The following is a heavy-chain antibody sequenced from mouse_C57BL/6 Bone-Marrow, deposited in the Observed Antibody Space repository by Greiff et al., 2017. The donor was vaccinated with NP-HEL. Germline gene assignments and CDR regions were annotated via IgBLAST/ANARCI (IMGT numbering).Heavy chain of an antibody. CDR1: GFNIKNTY. Sequence: EVQLQQSVAELVRPGASVKLSCTASGFNIKNTYMHWVKQRPEQGLEWIGRNDPANGNTKYAPKFQGKATITADTSSNTAYLQLSSLTSEDTAIYYCARPPMTTVVDWYFDVWGTGTTVTVSS. J-gene: IGHJ1*03. D-gene: IGHD1-1*01. CDR3: ARPPMTTVVDWYFDV. CDR2: NDPANGNT. V-gene: IGHV14-3*01.